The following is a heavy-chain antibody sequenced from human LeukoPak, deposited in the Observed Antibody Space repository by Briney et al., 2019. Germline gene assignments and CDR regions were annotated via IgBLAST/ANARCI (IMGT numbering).Heavy chain of an antibody. J-gene: IGHJ4*02. CDR2: INPNSGRT. Sequence: VASVKVSRKASGYTFTSSDINWVRQAAGQGLEWMGWINPNSGRTGYAQKFQGRVTMTENTSISTAYMELSSLRFDDTAVYYCARGRSGLAAAGTYDYWGQGTLITVSS. CDR3: ARGRSGLAAAGTYDY. V-gene: IGHV1-8*01. CDR1: GYTFTSSD. D-gene: IGHD6-25*01.